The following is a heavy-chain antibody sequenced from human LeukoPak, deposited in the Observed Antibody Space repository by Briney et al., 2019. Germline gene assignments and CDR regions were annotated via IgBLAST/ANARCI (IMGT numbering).Heavy chain of an antibody. D-gene: IGHD3-22*01. Sequence: ASVKLSCTASGYTFTSYYMHWVRQAPGQGLEWMGIIHPSGASTAYAQQFQGRVTMTRDTSTSTVYMELSSLRSEATALYYCARITMTTSGWYFDLWGRGTLVTVSS. CDR3: ARITMTTSGWYFDL. CDR2: IHPSGAST. CDR1: GYTFTSYY. V-gene: IGHV1-46*01. J-gene: IGHJ2*01.